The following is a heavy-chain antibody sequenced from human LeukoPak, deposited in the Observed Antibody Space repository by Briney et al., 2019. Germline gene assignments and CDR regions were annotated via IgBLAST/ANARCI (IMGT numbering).Heavy chain of an antibody. V-gene: IGHV3-23*01. CDR2: ISGSGGST. Sequence: GGSLRLSCAASGITFSSYAMSWVRQAPGKGLEWVSAISGSGGSTYYADSVKGRFTISRDNSKNTLYLQMNSLRAEDTAVYYCASLSPYTTAIDYWGQGTLVTVSS. CDR3: ASLSPYTTAIDY. D-gene: IGHD3-16*01. CDR1: GITFSSYA. J-gene: IGHJ4*02.